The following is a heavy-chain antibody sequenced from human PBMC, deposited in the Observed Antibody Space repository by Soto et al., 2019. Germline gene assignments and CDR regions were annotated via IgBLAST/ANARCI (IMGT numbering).Heavy chain of an antibody. CDR3: ARGRGPPSTTQTKTPGKRGFDY. Sequence: PGGSLRLSCAASGFTFSSYAMHWVRQAPGKGLEYVSAISSNGGSTYYANSVKGRFTISRDNSKNTLYLQMGSLRAEDMAVYYCARGRGPPSTTQTKTPGKRGFDYWGQGTLVTVSS. CDR2: ISSNGGST. CDR1: GFTFSSYA. D-gene: IGHD1-1*01. V-gene: IGHV3-64*01. J-gene: IGHJ4*02.